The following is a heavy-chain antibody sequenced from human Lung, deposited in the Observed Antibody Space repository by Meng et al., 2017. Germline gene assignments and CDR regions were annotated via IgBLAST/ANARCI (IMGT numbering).Heavy chain of an antibody. V-gene: IGHV4-61*08. CDR2: VYSSGST. CDR1: GDSDRRGGYY. Sequence: QVQQPGSGTGLGRPAETRSLTCTVSGDSDRRGGYYWTWKRQRPWKGLEWIGYVYSSGSTNYNPSLKLQVTISLATSKNQFSLLLSAVTSADPAVYYCAIGGTLVNLCYWGPGTLVTVSS. D-gene: IGHD2-21*01. CDR3: AIGGTLVNLCY. J-gene: IGHJ4*02.